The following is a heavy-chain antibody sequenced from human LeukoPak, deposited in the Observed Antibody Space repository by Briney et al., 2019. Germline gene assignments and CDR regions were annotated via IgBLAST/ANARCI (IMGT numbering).Heavy chain of an antibody. CDR1: GFTFSNAW. J-gene: IGHJ6*04. CDR3: AELGITMIGGV. V-gene: IGHV3-21*06. Sequence: GGSLRLSCAASGFTFSNAWMSWVRQAPGKGLEWVSSISTSSSYIYYADSVKGRFTISRDNAKNSLYLQMNSLRAEDTAVYYCAELGITMIGGVWGKGTTVTISS. CDR2: ISTSSSYI. D-gene: IGHD3-10*02.